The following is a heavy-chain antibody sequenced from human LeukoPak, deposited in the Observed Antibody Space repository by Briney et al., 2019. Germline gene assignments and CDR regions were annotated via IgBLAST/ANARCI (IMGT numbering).Heavy chain of an antibody. CDR3: ATDPGNSGYSFDY. Sequence: GGSQRLSCAASGLTISTYAMTWVRQAPGKGLGWVSYISTGSSYKYYADSVKGRFTISRDNAKNSVLLQMNSLRAEDTAVYYCATDPGNSGYSFDYWGQGTLVTVSS. V-gene: IGHV3-21*01. CDR1: GLTISTYA. D-gene: IGHD5-18*01. CDR2: ISTGSSYK. J-gene: IGHJ4*02.